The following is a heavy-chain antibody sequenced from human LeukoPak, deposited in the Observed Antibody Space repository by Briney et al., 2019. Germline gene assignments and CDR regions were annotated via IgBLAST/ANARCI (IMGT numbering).Heavy chain of an antibody. CDR3: ATAVEYQLLYYYYMDV. CDR2: ISSSSSYI. J-gene: IGHJ6*03. CDR1: GFTFSSYS. D-gene: IGHD2-2*01. Sequence: GGSLRLSCAASGFTFSSYSTNWVRQAPGKGLEWVSSISSSSSYIYYADSVKGRFTISRDNAKNSLYLQMNSLRAEDTAVYYCATAVEYQLLYYYYMDVWGKGTTVTVSS. V-gene: IGHV3-21*01.